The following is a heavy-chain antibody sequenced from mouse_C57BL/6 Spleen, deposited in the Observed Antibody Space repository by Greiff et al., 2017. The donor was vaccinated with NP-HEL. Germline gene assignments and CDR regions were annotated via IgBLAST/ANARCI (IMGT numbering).Heavy chain of an antibody. V-gene: IGHV1-81*01. CDR3: ARCNYDHPLYAMDY. J-gene: IGHJ4*01. CDR1: GYTFTSYG. Sequence: QVQLQQSGAELARPGASVKLSCKASGYTFTSYGISWVKQRTGQGLEWIGEIYPRSGNTYYNEKFKGKATLTADKSSSTAYMELRSLTSEDSAGYICARCNYDHPLYAMDYWGQGTSVTVSA. D-gene: IGHD2-4*01. CDR2: IYPRSGNT.